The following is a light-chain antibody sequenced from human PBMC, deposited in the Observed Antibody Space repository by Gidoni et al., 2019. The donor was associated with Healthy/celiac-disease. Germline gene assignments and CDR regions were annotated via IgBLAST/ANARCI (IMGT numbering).Light chain of an antibody. Sequence: NFMLTQPHSVSESPGKTVTISCTRSSGSIASNYVQWYQQRPGSATTTVIYEDNQRPAGVPDRFSGSIDSSSNSASLTISGLKTEDEADYYCQSYDSSNQEVVGGGTKLTVL. CDR1: SGSIASNY. V-gene: IGLV6-57*03. CDR2: EDN. J-gene: IGLJ2*01. CDR3: QSYDSSNQEV.